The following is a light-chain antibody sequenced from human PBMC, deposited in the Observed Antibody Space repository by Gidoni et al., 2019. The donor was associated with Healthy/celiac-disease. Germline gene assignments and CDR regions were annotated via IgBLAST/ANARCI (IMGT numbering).Light chain of an antibody. Sequence: QSALTQPPSASGSPGQSVPISCTGTSSDVGGYNYVSWYPQHPGKAPKLMIYEVSKRPSGVPDRFSGSKSGNTASLTVSGLQAEDEADYYCSSYAGSNNPYWVFGGGTKLTVL. CDR1: SSDVGGYNY. J-gene: IGLJ3*02. CDR3: SSYAGSNNPYWV. V-gene: IGLV2-8*01. CDR2: EVS.